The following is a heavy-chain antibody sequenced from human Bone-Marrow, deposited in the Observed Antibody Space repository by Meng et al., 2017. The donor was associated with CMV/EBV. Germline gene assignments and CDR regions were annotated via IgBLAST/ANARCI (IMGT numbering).Heavy chain of an antibody. CDR2: IKQDGSEK. J-gene: IGHJ3*02. V-gene: IGHV3-7*01. Sequence: GGSLRLSCAASGFTFSSYWMSWVRQAPGKGLEWVANIKQDGSEKYYVDSVKGRFTISRDNAKNSLYLQMNSLRAEDTAVYYCARYSRRIQLSWVTDAFDIWGQETMVTVSS. CDR1: GFTFSSYW. D-gene: IGHD5-18*01. CDR3: ARYSRRIQLSWVTDAFDI.